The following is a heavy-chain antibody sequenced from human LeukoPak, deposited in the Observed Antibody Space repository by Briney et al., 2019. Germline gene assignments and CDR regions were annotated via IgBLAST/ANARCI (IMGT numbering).Heavy chain of an antibody. J-gene: IGHJ4*02. V-gene: IGHV3-7*01. Sequence: PGGSLRLSCAASGFTFSSYWMSWVRQAPGKGLEWVANIKQDGSEKNYVDSGKGRFTISRDNAKNSLYLQMNSLRAEDTAMYYCARVYGDYFDYWGQGTLVTVSS. D-gene: IGHD4-17*01. CDR3: ARVYGDYFDY. CDR2: IKQDGSEK. CDR1: GFTFSSYW.